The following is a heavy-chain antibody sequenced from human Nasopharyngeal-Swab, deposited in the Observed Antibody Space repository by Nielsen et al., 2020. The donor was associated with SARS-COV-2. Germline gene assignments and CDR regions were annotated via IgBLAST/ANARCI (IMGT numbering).Heavy chain of an antibody. Sequence: GGSLRLSCAASRFTFSSYSMNWVRQAPGKGLEWVSSISSSSSYIYYADSVKGRFTISRDNAKNSLYLQMNSLRAEDTAVYYCARTIAAAGPYGMDVWGQGTTVTVSS. J-gene: IGHJ6*02. CDR2: ISSSSSYI. V-gene: IGHV3-21*01. D-gene: IGHD6-13*01. CDR1: RFTFSSYS. CDR3: ARTIAAAGPYGMDV.